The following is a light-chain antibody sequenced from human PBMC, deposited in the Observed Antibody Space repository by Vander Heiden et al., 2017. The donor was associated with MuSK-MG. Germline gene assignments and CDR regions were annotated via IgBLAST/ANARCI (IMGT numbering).Light chain of an antibody. CDR2: GKN. CDR1: SLRSYY. V-gene: IGLV3-19*01. J-gene: IGLJ1*01. Sequence: SSELTQDPAVSVALGQTVRITCQGDSLRSYYASWYQQKPGQAPVLVNYGKNNRPSGIPDRFSGSSSGNTASLTITGAQAEDEADYYCNARDSSGNHYVFGTGTKVTVL. CDR3: NARDSSGNHYV.